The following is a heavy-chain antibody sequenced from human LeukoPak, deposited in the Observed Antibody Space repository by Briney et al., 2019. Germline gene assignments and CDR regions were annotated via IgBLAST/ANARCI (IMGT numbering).Heavy chain of an antibody. J-gene: IGHJ4*02. CDR1: GFTFSSYS. V-gene: IGHV3-21*01. D-gene: IGHD6-6*01. CDR2: ISSVSSYI. CDR3: ARVHSSSQGSDY. Sequence: GGSLRLSCAASGFTFSSYSMNWVRQAPGKGLEWVSSISSVSSYIYYADSVKGRFTISRDNAKNSLYLQMNSLRAEDTAVYYCARVHSSSQGSDYWGQGTLVTVSS.